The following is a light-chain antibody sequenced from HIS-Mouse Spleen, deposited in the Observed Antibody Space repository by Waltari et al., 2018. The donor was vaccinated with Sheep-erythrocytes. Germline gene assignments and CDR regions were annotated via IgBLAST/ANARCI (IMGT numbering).Light chain of an antibody. Sequence: QAVLTQPSSLSASPGASASLTCTLRSGTNVGTYRIYVYQHKPGSPPQYLLRYKSASDKQQGSGVPSRFSGSKDASANAGILLISGLQSEDEADYYCMIWHSSAWVFGGGTKLTVL. CDR1: SGTNVGTYR. CDR2: YKSASDK. CDR3: MIWHSSAWV. J-gene: IGLJ3*02. V-gene: IGLV5-45*03.